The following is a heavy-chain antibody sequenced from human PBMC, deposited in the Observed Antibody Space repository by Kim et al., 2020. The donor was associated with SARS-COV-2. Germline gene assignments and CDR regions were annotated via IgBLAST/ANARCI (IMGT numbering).Heavy chain of an antibody. D-gene: IGHD3-22*01. J-gene: IGHJ4*02. Sequence: SETLSLTCTVSGGSISDYYWSWIRQPPGKGLEWIGYIYYSGSTNYNPSLKSRVTISVDTSKNQFSLKLNSVTAADTAVYYCARVSSHYYNSYGYSYYFDYWGQGTLVTVSS. V-gene: IGHV4-59*13. CDR1: GGSISDYY. CDR2: IYYSGST. CDR3: ARVSSHYYNSYGYSYYFDY.